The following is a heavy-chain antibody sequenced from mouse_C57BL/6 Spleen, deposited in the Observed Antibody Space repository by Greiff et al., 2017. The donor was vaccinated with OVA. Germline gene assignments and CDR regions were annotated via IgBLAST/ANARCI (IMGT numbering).Heavy chain of an antibody. CDR2: ISSGSSTI. Sequence: DVKLVESGGGLVKPGGSLKLSCAASGFTFSDYGMHWVRQAPEKGLEWVAYISSGSSTIYYADTVKGRFTISRDNAKNTLFLQMTSLRSEDTAMYYCARDTTVYFDYWGQGTTLTVSS. V-gene: IGHV5-17*01. CDR3: ARDTTVYFDY. J-gene: IGHJ2*01. CDR1: GFTFSDYG. D-gene: IGHD1-1*01.